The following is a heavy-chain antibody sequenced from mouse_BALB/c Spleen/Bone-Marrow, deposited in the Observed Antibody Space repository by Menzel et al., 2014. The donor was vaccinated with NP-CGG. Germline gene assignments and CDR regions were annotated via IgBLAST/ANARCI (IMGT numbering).Heavy chain of an antibody. CDR1: GYSFTGYT. J-gene: IGHJ3*01. Sequence: VQLQQPGPELVKPGASMKISCKASGYSFTGYTMNRVKQSHGKNLEWIGLINPYNGGTSYNQKFKGKATLTVDKSSSTAYMEPLSLTSEDSAVYYCARDYYGSSYGFAYWGQGTLVTVSA. D-gene: IGHD1-1*01. V-gene: IGHV1-18*01. CDR2: INPYNGGT. CDR3: ARDYYGSSYGFAY.